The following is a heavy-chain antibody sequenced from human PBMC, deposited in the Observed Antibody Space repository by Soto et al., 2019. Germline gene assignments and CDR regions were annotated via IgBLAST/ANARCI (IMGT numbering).Heavy chain of an antibody. CDR2: ISGTGGT. D-gene: IGHD2-15*01. Sequence: EVQLWESGGGLVQPGGSLRLSCAVSGFTFSSHVXSWVRQAPGKGLEWVSAISGTGGTYYADSVKGRFTISRDNSKNALYLQMNNLRDEDTAVYYCAKDRRGAYCSGGICYSPDYWGQGTLVIVSS. CDR3: AKDRRGAYCSGGICYSPDY. V-gene: IGHV3-23*01. CDR1: GFTFSSHV. J-gene: IGHJ4*02.